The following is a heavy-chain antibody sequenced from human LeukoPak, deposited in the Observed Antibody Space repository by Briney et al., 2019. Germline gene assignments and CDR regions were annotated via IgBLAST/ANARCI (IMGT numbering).Heavy chain of an antibody. CDR2: ITNDGSNK. Sequence: PGGSLTLSCAPSRFTFNSYATHGVRQAPGRGLVWVAFITNDGSNKYYAASVEGRFTISRDSYKNTLYLQMNSLRAEVTAVYFCARDWDYKMATIPGYWGQGTLVTVSS. CDR3: ARDWDYKMATIPGY. V-gene: IGHV3-30-3*01. CDR1: RFTFNSYA. J-gene: IGHJ4*02. D-gene: IGHD5-24*01.